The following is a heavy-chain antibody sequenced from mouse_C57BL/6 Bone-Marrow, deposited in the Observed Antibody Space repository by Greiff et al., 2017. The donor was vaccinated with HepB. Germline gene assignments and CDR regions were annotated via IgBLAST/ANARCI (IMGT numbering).Heavy chain of an antibody. CDR1: GYTFTSYW. CDR3: ARHSNYVAWFAY. CDR2: IDPSDSYT. Sequence: QVQLKQPGAELVMPGASVKLSCKASGYTFTSYWMHWVKQRPGQGLEWIGEIDPSDSYTNYNQKFKGKSTLTVDKSSSTAYMQLSSLTSEDSAVYYCARHSNYVAWFAYWGQGTLVTVSA. V-gene: IGHV1-69*01. J-gene: IGHJ3*01. D-gene: IGHD2-5*01.